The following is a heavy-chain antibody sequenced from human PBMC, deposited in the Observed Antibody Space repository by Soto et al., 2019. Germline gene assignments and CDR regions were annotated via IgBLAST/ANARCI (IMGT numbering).Heavy chain of an antibody. J-gene: IGHJ4*02. CDR1: GGSFSGYY. CDR3: ARGRYSSSSYFDY. D-gene: IGHD6-6*01. Sequence: SETLSLTCAVYGGSFSGYYWSWIRQPPGKGLEWIGEINHSGSTNYNPSLKSRVTISVDTSKNQFSLKLSSVTAADTAVYYCARGRYSSSSYFDYWGQGTLVTVSS. V-gene: IGHV4-34*01. CDR2: INHSGST.